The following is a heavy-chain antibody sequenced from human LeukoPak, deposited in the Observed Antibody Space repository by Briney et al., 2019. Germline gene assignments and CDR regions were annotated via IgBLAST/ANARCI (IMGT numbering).Heavy chain of an antibody. V-gene: IGHV1-2*02. J-gene: IGHJ4*02. Sequence: ASVKVSCKASGYTFTGYYMHWVRQAPGQGLEWMGWINPNSGGTNYAQKFQGRVTMTRDTSISTAYMELSRLRSDDTAVYYCAREFPYYYDSSGYYTSFDYWGQGTLVTVSS. CDR3: AREFPYYYDSSGYYTSFDY. D-gene: IGHD3-22*01. CDR2: INPNSGGT. CDR1: GYTFTGYY.